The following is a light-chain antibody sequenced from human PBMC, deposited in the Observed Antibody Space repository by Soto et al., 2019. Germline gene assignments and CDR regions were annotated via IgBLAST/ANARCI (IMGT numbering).Light chain of an antibody. CDR3: QQYNNWPS. V-gene: IGKV3-15*01. CDR1: QSVSSN. CDR2: GAS. J-gene: IGKJ1*01. Sequence: EIVMTQSPATLSVSPGERATLSCRASQSVSSNLAWYQQKPGQAPRLLMYGASTRATGIPDRFSGRGSGTEFTLTISSLQSEDFAVYYCQQYNNWPSFGHGTKVEIK.